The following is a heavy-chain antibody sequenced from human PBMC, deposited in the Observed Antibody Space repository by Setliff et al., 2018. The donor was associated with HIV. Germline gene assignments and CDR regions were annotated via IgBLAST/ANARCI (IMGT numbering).Heavy chain of an antibody. V-gene: IGHV1-8*02. Sequence: ASVKVSCKASGYTFSSYDINWVRQASGQGLEWMGWMNPKSGNTGYAQKFQGRVAMTRNTSISTAYIELRSLKSGDTAVYYCARGRYSSGLTDYWGQGTLVTVSS. D-gene: IGHD6-19*01. J-gene: IGHJ4*02. CDR1: GYTFSSYD. CDR3: ARGRYSSGLTDY. CDR2: MNPKSGNT.